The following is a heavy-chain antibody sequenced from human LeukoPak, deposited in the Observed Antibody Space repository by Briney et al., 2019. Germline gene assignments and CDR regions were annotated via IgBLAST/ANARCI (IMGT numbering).Heavy chain of an antibody. V-gene: IGHV4-59*08. J-gene: IGHJ3*01. CDR2: IYYSGSP. CDR1: GGSISSYY. Sequence: PSETLSLTCTVSGGSISSYYWSWIRQPPGKGLEWIGYIYYSGSPNYNPSLKSRVTISVDTSKNQFSLKLTSVTAADTAVYYCARHMAAGGVDAFDFWGQGTMVTVSS. D-gene: IGHD3-16*01. CDR3: ARHMAAGGVDAFDF.